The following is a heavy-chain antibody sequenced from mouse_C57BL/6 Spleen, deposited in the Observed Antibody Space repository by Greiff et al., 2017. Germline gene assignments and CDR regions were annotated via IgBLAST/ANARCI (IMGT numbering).Heavy chain of an antibody. CDR2: IYPRDGST. V-gene: IGHV1-85*01. J-gene: IGHJ2*01. D-gene: IGHD1-1*01. CDR1: GYTFTSYD. Sequence: VQLQQPGPELVKPGASVKLSCKASGYTFTSYDINWVKQRPGQGLEWIGWIYPRDGSTKYNEKFKGKATLTVDTSSSTAYMELHSLTSEDSAVYFCAREGAITTVVAKNYFDYWGQGTTLTVSS. CDR3: AREGAITTVVAKNYFDY.